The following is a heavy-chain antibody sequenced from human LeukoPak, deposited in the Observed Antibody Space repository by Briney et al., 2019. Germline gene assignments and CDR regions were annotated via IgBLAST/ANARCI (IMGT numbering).Heavy chain of an antibody. D-gene: IGHD3-3*01. CDR2: INWNGGST. J-gene: IGHJ5*01. CDR1: GFTFDDYG. Sequence: PGGSLRLSCAASGFTFDDYGMSWVRQAPGKGLEWVSGINWNGGSTGYADSVRGRFTISRDNSKNTLYLQMNSLTTEDTAIYYCAKDWSTDWSNWFDSWGQGTLVTVSS. CDR3: AKDWSTDWSNWFDS. V-gene: IGHV3-20*04.